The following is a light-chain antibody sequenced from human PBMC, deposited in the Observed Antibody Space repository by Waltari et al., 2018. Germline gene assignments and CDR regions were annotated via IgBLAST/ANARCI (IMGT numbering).Light chain of an antibody. CDR1: QSVSSNY. CDR3: QQYGRSWNT. V-gene: IGKV3-20*01. CDR2: GSS. J-gene: IGKJ2*01. Sequence: EIVLTQSPGTLSLSPGERATLSCRASQSVSSNYLAWYQQRPGQAPRLLIHGSSSRATGIRDRFSGSGSGTDVTLTISRLEPEDFAVYYCQQYGRSWNTFGQGTKLEIK.